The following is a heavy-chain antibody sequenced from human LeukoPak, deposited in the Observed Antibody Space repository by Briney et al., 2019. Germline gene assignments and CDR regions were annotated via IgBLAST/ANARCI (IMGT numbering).Heavy chain of an antibody. V-gene: IGHV4-59*01. CDR2: IYYSGST. J-gene: IGHJ4*02. D-gene: IGHD6-6*01. CDR3: AREAYSSSYFDY. CDR1: GGSISSYY. Sequence: SETLFLTCTVSGGSISSYYWSWIRQPPGKGLEWIGYIYYSGSTSYNPSLKSRVTISVDTSKNQFSLKLSSVTAADTAVYYCAREAYSSSYFDYWGQGTPVTVSS.